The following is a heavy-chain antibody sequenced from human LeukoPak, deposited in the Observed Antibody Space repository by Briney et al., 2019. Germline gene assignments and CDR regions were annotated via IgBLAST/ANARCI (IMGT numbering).Heavy chain of an antibody. J-gene: IGHJ1*01. CDR3: AKETPTTVTSPFQH. CDR1: GFTFSSYG. CDR2: IRYDGSNK. V-gene: IGHV3-30*02. D-gene: IGHD4-17*01. Sequence: PEGSLRLSCAASGFTFSSYGMHWVRQAPGKGLEWVAFIRYDGSNKYYADSVKGRFTISRDNSKNTLYLQMNSLRAEDTAVYYCAKETPTTVTSPFQHWGQGTLVTVSS.